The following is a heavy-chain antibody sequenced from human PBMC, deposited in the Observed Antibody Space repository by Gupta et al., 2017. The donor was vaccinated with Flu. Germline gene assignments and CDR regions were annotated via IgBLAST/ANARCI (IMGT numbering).Heavy chain of an antibody. CDR1: GFTFSSSA. J-gene: IGHJ4*02. D-gene: IGHD6-25*01. Sequence: EVQLVESGGGLVQPGGSLRLSCSASGFTFSSSAMHWVRQAPGKELEYICAINKYAIKTYFADSVKGRFTISRDNSKNMMWLQMNSLRTEDSAVYYCVKERSDGVAAERYFDAWGQGTLGTVSS. CDR3: VKERSDGVAAERYFDA. CDR2: INKYAIKT. V-gene: IGHV3-64D*06.